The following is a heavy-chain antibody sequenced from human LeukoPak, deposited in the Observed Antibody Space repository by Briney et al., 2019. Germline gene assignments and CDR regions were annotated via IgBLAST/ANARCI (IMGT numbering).Heavy chain of an antibody. Sequence: ASVKVSCKASGYTFTGYYMHWVRQAPGQGLEWMGWINPNSGGTNYARKFQGRVTMTRDTSISTAYMELSRLRSDDTAVYYCARGGPKYQLLWDFDYWGQGTLVTVFS. J-gene: IGHJ4*02. CDR1: GYTFTGYY. D-gene: IGHD2-2*01. CDR2: INPNSGGT. V-gene: IGHV1-2*02. CDR3: ARGGPKYQLLWDFDY.